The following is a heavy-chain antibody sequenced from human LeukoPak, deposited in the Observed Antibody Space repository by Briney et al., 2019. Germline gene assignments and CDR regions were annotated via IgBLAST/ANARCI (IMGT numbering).Heavy chain of an antibody. CDR2: IYSGGSI. J-gene: IGHJ2*01. Sequence: GGSLRLSCTASGVTLSSNYMSWVRQAPGKGLEWGSVIYSGGSIYYVDSVKGRFTISRDNSKNTLYLQMDGLRDEDTAVYYCARAPGYSSSVRYWYLDIWGRGDLVTVSS. V-gene: IGHV3-66*01. CDR1: GVTLSSNY. CDR3: ARAPGYSSSVRYWYLDI. D-gene: IGHD6-13*01.